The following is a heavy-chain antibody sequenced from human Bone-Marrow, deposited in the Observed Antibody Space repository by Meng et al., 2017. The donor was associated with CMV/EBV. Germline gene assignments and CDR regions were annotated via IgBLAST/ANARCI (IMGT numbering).Heavy chain of an antibody. CDR3: ARGVRYFDWLLWGNWFAP. Sequence: SETLSLTCTVSGGSISSYYWSWIRQPPGKGLEWIGYIYYSGSTNYNPSLKSRVTISVDTSKNQFSLKLSSVTAADTAVYYCARGVRYFDWLLWGNWFAPWGQGHRVNGAS. CDR1: GGSISSYY. V-gene: IGHV4-59*01. J-gene: IGHJ5*02. D-gene: IGHD3-9*01. CDR2: IYYSGST.